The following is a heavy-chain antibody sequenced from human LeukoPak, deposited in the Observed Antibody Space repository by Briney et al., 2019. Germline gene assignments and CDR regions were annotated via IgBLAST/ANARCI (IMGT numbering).Heavy chain of an antibody. V-gene: IGHV7-4-1*02. CDR1: GYTFTNYT. J-gene: IGHJ5*02. Sequence: ASVKVSCKASGYTFTNYTLNWVRQAPGQGLEWMGWIDTNTGNPTYAQGFIGRFVFSLDTSVTTAYLQISSLKAEDTAVYYCARGFDHCSGGSCYSEMNNWFDPWGQGTLVTVSS. CDR2: IDTNTGNP. D-gene: IGHD2-15*01. CDR3: ARGFDHCSGGSCYSEMNNWFDP.